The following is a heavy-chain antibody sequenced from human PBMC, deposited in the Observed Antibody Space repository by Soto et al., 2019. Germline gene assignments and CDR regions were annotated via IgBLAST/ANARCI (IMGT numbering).Heavy chain of an antibody. CDR3: ARDAYGDPPTDY. CDR1: GYTFTSYG. J-gene: IGHJ4*02. D-gene: IGHD4-17*01. Sequence: GASVKVSCKASGYTFTSYGISWVRQAPGQGLEWMGRIIANLGIANYAQKFQGRVTITADKSTSTAYMELSSLRSEDTAVYYCARDAYGDPPTDYWGQGTLVTVSS. V-gene: IGHV1-69*04. CDR2: IIANLGIA.